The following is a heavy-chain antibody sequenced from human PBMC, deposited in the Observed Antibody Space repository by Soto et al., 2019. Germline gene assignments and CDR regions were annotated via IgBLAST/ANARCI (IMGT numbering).Heavy chain of an antibody. CDR1: GFSLSNARMG. V-gene: IGHV2-26*01. CDR3: ARDGVEPYYYYGMDV. CDR2: IFSNDEK. J-gene: IGHJ6*02. Sequence: QVTLKESGPVLVKPTETLTLTCTVSGFSLSNARMGVSWIRQPPGKALEWLAHIFSNDEKSYSTSLKSSLTISKDTSKSQVVLTMTNMDPVDTATYYCARDGVEPYYYYGMDVWGQGTTVTVSS.